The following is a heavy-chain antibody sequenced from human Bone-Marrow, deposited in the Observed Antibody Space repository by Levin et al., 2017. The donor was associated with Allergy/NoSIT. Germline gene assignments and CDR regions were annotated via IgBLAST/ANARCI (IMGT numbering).Heavy chain of an antibody. CDR2: TYYRSKWYN. D-gene: IGHD6-6*01. CDR1: GDSVSSNSAA. V-gene: IGHV6-1*01. Sequence: SQTLSLTCAISGDSVSSNSAAWNWIRQSPSRGLERLGRTYYRSKWYNDYAVSVKSRITINPDTSKNQFSLQLNSVTPEDTAVYYCARDPIAARPDSEYWYFDRWGRGTLVTVSS. CDR3: ARDPIAARPDSEYWYFDR. J-gene: IGHJ2*01.